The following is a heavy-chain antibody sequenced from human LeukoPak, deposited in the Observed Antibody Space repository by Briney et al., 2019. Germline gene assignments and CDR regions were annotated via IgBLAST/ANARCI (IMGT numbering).Heavy chain of an antibody. CDR1: GGSISSYY. Sequence: ETLSLTCTVSGGSISSYYWSWIRQPPGKGLEWIGEINHSGSTDYNPSLKSRVTISVDTSKNQFSLKLSSVTAADTAVYYCATKGYYYDSSGYYKYDYWGQGTLVTVSS. V-gene: IGHV4-34*01. CDR2: INHSGST. D-gene: IGHD3-22*01. CDR3: ATKGYYYDSSGYYKYDY. J-gene: IGHJ4*02.